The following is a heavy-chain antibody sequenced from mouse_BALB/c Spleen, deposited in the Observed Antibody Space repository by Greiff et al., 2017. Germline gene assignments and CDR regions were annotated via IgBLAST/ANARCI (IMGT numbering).Heavy chain of an antibody. CDR2: ILPGSGST. J-gene: IGHJ1*01. V-gene: IGHV1-9*01. CDR3: ARDGYYKYFDV. Sequence: VQLQQSGAELMKPGASVKISCKATGYTFSSYWIEWVKQRPGHGLEWIGEILPGSGSTNYNEKFKGKATMTVDKSSSTAYMELARLTSEDSAIYYCARDGYYKYFDVWGAGTTVTVSS. D-gene: IGHD2-3*01. CDR1: GYTFSSYW.